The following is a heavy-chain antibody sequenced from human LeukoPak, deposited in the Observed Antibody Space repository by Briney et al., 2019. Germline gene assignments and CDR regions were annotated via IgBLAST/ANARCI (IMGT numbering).Heavy chain of an antibody. Sequence: PSETLSLTCTVSGGSMSPYHWGWIRQPPGKGLEWTGYIYYSGSTNYSPSLKSRVTISVDTSKNQFSLKLSSVTAADTAVYYCAATDYDTPNAFDIWGQGTMVTVSS. J-gene: IGHJ3*02. CDR1: GGSMSPYH. CDR3: AATDYDTPNAFDI. CDR2: IYYSGST. V-gene: IGHV4-59*01. D-gene: IGHD3-22*01.